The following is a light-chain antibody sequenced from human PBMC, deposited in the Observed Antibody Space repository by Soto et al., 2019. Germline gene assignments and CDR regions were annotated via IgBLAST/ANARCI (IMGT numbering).Light chain of an antibody. CDR3: QQYNDWPRT. CDR1: QSVSSN. V-gene: IGKV3-15*01. CDR2: GAS. Sequence: IVLTQSQDTLSVSPGEGATLSCRASQSVSSNLAWYQQKPGQAPRLLIYGASTRATGIPARFSGSGSGTEFTLTISSLQSEDFAVYYCQQYNDWPRTFGLGTKVDIK. J-gene: IGKJ1*01.